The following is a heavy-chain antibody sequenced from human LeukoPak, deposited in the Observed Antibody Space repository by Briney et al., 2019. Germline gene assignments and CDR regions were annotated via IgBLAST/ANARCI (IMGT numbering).Heavy chain of an antibody. Sequence: PGGSLRLSCAASGFTFSSYAMPWVRQAPGKGLEWVAVISYDGSNKYYADSVKGRFTISRDNSKNTLYLQMNSLRAEDTAVYYCAKWELYSGFYYIDYWGQGTLATVSS. CDR3: AKWELYSGFYYIDY. CDR2: ISYDGSNK. CDR1: GFTFSSYA. D-gene: IGHD1-26*01. V-gene: IGHV3-30-3*02. J-gene: IGHJ4*02.